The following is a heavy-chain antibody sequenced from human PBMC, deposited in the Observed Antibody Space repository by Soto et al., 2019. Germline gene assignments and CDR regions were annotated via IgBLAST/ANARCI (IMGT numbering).Heavy chain of an antibody. CDR2: LDQSGGT. D-gene: IGHD6-19*01. CDR1: GDSLRGQS. V-gene: IGHV4-34*01. CDR3: AREERYGWSGESVDV. J-gene: IGHJ6*02. Sequence: QVQLQQWGAGLLKASETLSLTCAVVGDSLRGQSWNWMRQSPGKGLEWIGELDQSGGTNYNPSLKSRAIISDVTSKKQFPMTFTSVTAADTAVYYCAREERYGWSGESVDVWGQGTTVTVAS.